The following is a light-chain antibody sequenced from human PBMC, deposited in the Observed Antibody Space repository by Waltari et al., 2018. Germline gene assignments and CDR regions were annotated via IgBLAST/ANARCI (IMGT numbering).Light chain of an antibody. CDR2: DAS. CDR1: QSVSNS. CDR3: LQRSNWPPT. Sequence: EIILTQSPATLSLSPGDRATLSCRASQSVSNSLSWYQQKPGQAPRLLIYDASTRATGIPARCSGSGSGTDFTLTIGSLEPEDFAVYFCLQRSNWPPTFGGGTTVEIK. J-gene: IGKJ4*01. V-gene: IGKV3-11*01.